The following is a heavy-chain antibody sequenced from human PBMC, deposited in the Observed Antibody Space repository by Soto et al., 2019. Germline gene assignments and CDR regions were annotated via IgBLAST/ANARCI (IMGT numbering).Heavy chain of an antibody. V-gene: IGHV3-23*01. Sequence: GGSLRLSCAASGFIFSNYAMTWVRQAPGKGLECVSSVSGSGNNTYYSDSMKGHFTISRDNSKTTLYLQMNGLRPEDTSVYYCARKSSDIDCWGQGTLVTVSS. D-gene: IGHD3-9*01. J-gene: IGHJ4*02. CDR1: GFIFSNYA. CDR3: ARKSSDIDC. CDR2: VSGSGNNT.